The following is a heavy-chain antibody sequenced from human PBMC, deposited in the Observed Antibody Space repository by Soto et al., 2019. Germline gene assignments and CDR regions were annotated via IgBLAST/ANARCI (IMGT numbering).Heavy chain of an antibody. CDR1: GFTFTDYA. Sequence: GGSLRLSCAASGFTFTDYALSWVRQAPGKGLEGVATISGSGALTYYADSVKGRFTISRDNSKNTLYLQMNSLRAEDTAVYYCAKRPASGAYYFDNWGQGTLVTVSS. J-gene: IGHJ4*02. CDR3: AKRPASGAYYFDN. V-gene: IGHV3-23*01. CDR2: ISGSGALT. D-gene: IGHD4-17*01.